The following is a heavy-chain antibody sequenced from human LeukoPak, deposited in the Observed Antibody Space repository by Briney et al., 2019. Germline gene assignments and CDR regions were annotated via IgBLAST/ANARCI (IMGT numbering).Heavy chain of an antibody. J-gene: IGHJ3*02. CDR1: VYTFTGYY. CDR3: ARQNALYDAFDI. Sequence: ASVNVSCKASVYTFTGYYMHWVRQAPGQGLEWMGWINPNSGGTNYAQKFQGRVTMTRDTSISTAYMELSRLRSDDTAVYYCARQNALYDAFDIWGQGTMVTVSS. CDR2: INPNSGGT. D-gene: IGHD2-2*01. V-gene: IGHV1-2*02.